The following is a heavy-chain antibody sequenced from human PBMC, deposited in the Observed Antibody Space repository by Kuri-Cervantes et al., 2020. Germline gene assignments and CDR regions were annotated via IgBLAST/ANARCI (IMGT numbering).Heavy chain of an antibody. V-gene: IGHV1-46*01. CDR3: AKDSGDILTDPGHPGHFQH. D-gene: IGHD3-9*01. Sequence: ASVKVSCKASGYTFTSYYMHWVRQAPGQGLEWMGIINPSGGSTSYAQKFQGRVTMTRDTSTSTVYMELNSLRAEDTAVYYCAKDSGDILTDPGHPGHFQHWGQGTLVTVSS. CDR2: INPSGGST. J-gene: IGHJ1*01. CDR1: GYTFTSYY.